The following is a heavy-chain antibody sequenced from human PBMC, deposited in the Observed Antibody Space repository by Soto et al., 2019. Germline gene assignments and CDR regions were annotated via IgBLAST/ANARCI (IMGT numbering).Heavy chain of an antibody. CDR2: ISYDGSNK. CDR3: ARDPTYSSSSGDY. Sequence: SCASSGFTFSSYAMHWVRQAPGKGLEWGAVISYDGSNKYYADSVKGRFNISRDNSKNTLYLQMNSLRAEDTAVYYCARDPTYSSSSGDYWGQGTLVTVS. V-gene: IGHV3-30-3*01. J-gene: IGHJ4*02. D-gene: IGHD6-6*01. CDR1: GFTFSSYA.